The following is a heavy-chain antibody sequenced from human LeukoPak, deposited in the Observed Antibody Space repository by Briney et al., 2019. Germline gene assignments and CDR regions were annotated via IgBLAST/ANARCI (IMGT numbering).Heavy chain of an antibody. Sequence: ASVKVSCKASGYTFTGYYMHCVRQAPGQGLEWMGRINPNSGGTNYAQKLQGRVTMTRDTSISTAYMELSRLSSDDTAVYYCARTPAGRVLFDYWGQGTLVTVSS. CDR3: ARTPAGRVLFDY. D-gene: IGHD6-19*01. CDR1: GYTFTGYY. CDR2: INPNSGGT. J-gene: IGHJ4*02. V-gene: IGHV1-2*06.